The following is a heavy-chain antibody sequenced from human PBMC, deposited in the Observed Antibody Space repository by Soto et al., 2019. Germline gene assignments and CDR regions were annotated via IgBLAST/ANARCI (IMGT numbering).Heavy chain of an antibody. D-gene: IGHD3-3*01. J-gene: IGHJ5*02. CDR1: GYTFTSYG. Sequence: ASVKVSCKASGYTFTSYGINWVRQATGQGLEWMGWMNPNSGNTGYAQKFQGRVTMTRNTSISTAYMELSSLRSEDTAVYYCARGVYDFWSGYYTSNWFDPWGQGTLVTVSS. CDR3: ARGVYDFWSGYYTSNWFDP. CDR2: MNPNSGNT. V-gene: IGHV1-8*01.